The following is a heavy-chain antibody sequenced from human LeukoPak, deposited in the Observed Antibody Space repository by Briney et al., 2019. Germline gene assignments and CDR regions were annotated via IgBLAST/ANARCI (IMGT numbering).Heavy chain of an antibody. V-gene: IGHV4-38-2*01. D-gene: IGHD2-2*02. Sequence: SETLSLTCAVSGYSISTGYFWDWIRQSPGQGLEWIGSIFHTGSTSYNPSFKRRATLSVDTSKNEFSLKLTSVNATDTAIYYCASPRGSYIDYWGQGILVTVSS. CDR1: GYSISTGYF. J-gene: IGHJ4*02. CDR2: IFHTGST. CDR3: ASPRGSYIDY.